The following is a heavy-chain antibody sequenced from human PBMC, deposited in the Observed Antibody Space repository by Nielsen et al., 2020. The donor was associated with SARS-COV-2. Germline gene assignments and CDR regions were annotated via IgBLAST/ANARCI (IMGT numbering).Heavy chain of an antibody. CDR1: GYTFTGYY. J-gene: IGHJ4*02. V-gene: IGHV1-18*04. CDR2: ISAYNGNT. D-gene: IGHD5-24*01. CDR3: ARGRWLHPIDY. Sequence: ASVKVSCKASGYTFTGYYMHWVRQAPGQGLEWMGWISAYNGNTNYAQKLQGRVTMTTDTSTSTAYMELRSLRSDDTAVYYCARGRWLHPIDYWGQGTLVTVSS.